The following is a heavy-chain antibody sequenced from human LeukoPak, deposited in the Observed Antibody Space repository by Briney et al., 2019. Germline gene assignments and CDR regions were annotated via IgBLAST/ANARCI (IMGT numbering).Heavy chain of an antibody. J-gene: IGHJ5*02. CDR3: ARIRSNWFDP. V-gene: IGHV4-59*01. CDR2: IYYSGST. Sequence: KSSETLSLTCAVYGWSFSSYYWSWIRQPPGKGLEWIGYIYYSGSTNYNPSLKSRVTISVDTSKNQFSLKLSSVTAADTPVYYCARIRSNWFDPWGQGTLVTVSS. CDR1: GWSFSSYY.